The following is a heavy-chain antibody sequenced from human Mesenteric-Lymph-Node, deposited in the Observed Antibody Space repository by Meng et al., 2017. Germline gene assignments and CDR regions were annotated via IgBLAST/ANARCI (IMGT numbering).Heavy chain of an antibody. D-gene: IGHD6-13*01. CDR3: ARGADEIAAAGWGFDY. V-gene: IGHV4-61*01. Sequence: GSLRLSCTVSGGSVSSGSYYWSWIRQPPGKGLEWIGYIYYSGSTNYNPSLKSRVTISVDTSKNQFSLKLSSVTAADTAVYYCARGADEIAAAGWGFDYWGQGTLVTVSS. CDR2: IYYSGST. CDR1: GGSVSSGSYY. J-gene: IGHJ4*02.